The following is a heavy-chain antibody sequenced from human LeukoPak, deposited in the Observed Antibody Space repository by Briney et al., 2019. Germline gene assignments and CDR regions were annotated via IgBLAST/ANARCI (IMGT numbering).Heavy chain of an antibody. Sequence: GRSLRLSCAASGFTFDDYAMHWVRQAPGQGLEWVSGISWYSGSIDYAESVKGRFTISRDNAKNSLYLQMNSLRADDMALYYCAKDLGRSTSWYFDYWGQGTLVTVSS. CDR1: GFTFDDYA. CDR2: ISWYSGSI. J-gene: IGHJ4*02. V-gene: IGHV3-9*03. D-gene: IGHD2-2*01. CDR3: AKDLGRSTSWYFDY.